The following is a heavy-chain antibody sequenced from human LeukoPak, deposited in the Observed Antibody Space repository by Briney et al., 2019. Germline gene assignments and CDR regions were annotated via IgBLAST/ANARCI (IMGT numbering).Heavy chain of an antibody. Sequence: SVKVSCKAAGYTFTSYGISWVPQAPGQGLEWMGWISAYNGNTNYAQKLQGRVTMTTDTSTSTTYMELRSLRSDDTAVYYWARVVRGSYGDFDIQGQVTMVTVSS. V-gene: IGHV1-18*01. J-gene: IGHJ3*02. CDR1: GYTFTSYG. D-gene: IGHD1-26*01. CDR2: ISAYNGNT. CDR3: ARVVRGSYGDFDI.